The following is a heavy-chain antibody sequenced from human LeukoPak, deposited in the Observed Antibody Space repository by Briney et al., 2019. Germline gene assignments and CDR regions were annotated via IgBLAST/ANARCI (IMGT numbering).Heavy chain of an antibody. Sequence: PGGSLRLSCAASGFTFGSCWMNWVRQTPGKGLEWVANINQDGSQKFYVDSVKGRFTISRDNANNSLYLQMNSLRAEDTAVYYCTSWGDTTAEYFQRWGQGTLVIVSS. CDR2: INQDGSQK. CDR1: GFTFGSCW. V-gene: IGHV3-7*01. J-gene: IGHJ1*01. CDR3: TSWGDTTAEYFQR. D-gene: IGHD2-21*02.